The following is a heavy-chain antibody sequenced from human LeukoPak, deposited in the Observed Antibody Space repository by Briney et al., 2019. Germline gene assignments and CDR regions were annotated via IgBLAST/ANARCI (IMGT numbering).Heavy chain of an antibody. CDR3: AREEDYDFWSGYTRSHGMDV. CDR2: ISAYNGNT. J-gene: IGHJ6*02. V-gene: IGHV1-18*04. Sequence: ASVKVSCKASGYTFTSYYMHWVRQAPGQGLEWMGWISAYNGNTNYAQKLQGRVTMTTDTSTSTAYMELRSLRSDDTAVYYCAREEDYDFWSGYTRSHGMDVWGQGTTVTVSS. D-gene: IGHD3-3*01. CDR1: GYTFTSYY.